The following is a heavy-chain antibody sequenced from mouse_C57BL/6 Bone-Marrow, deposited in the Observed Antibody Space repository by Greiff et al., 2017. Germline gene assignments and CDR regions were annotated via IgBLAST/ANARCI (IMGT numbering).Heavy chain of an antibody. CDR1: GYSFTSYY. V-gene: IGHV1-66*01. Sequence: QVQLQQSGPELVKPGASVKISCKASGYSFTSYYIHWVKQRPGQGLEWIGWIYPGSGNTKYNEKFKGKATLTADTSSSTADMQLSSLTSEDSAVYYCASPSYYSNWYFDVWGTGTTVTVSS. CDR2: IYPGSGNT. D-gene: IGHD2-5*01. CDR3: ASPSYYSNWYFDV. J-gene: IGHJ1*03.